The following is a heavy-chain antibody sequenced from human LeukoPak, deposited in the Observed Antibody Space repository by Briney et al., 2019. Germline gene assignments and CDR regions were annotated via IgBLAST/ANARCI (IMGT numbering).Heavy chain of an antibody. CDR2: IYYSGST. Sequence: PSETLSLTCTVSGGSISSYYWSWIRQPPGKGLEWIGYIYYSGSTNYNPSLKSRVTISVDTSKNQFSLKLSSVTAADTAVYYCARSRIAAAGTGDWGQGTLVTVSS. CDR1: GGSISSYY. V-gene: IGHV4-59*01. D-gene: IGHD6-13*01. CDR3: ARSRIAAAGTGD. J-gene: IGHJ4*02.